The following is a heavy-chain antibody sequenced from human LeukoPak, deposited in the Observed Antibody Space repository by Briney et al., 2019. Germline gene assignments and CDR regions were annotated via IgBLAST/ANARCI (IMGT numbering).Heavy chain of an antibody. J-gene: IGHJ4*02. D-gene: IGHD2/OR15-2a*01. CDR1: GFSFSTYE. Sequence: QPGGSLRLSCAASGFSFSTYESHWVRHAPGKGLEWVSYISASGQTIYYADSVRGRFTISRDNARNSLYLQMDNLRAEDTGVYYCARDFYDGFALDYWGQGTLVTVSS. CDR3: ARDFYDGFALDY. CDR2: ISASGQTI. V-gene: IGHV3-48*03.